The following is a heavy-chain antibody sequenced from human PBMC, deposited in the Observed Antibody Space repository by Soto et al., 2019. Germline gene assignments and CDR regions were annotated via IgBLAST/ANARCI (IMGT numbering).Heavy chain of an antibody. CDR3: GRDLMWFGELPFDY. Sequence: GGSLRLSCAASGFTFSSCPMGWIRQAPGKGLEWVSGISGSGATTSYADSVKGRFTVSRDNSKNTLYLQMNSLRAEDTAVYYCGRDLMWFGELPFDYWGQGTLVTVSS. CDR2: ISGSGATT. CDR1: GFTFSSCP. V-gene: IGHV3-23*01. J-gene: IGHJ4*02. D-gene: IGHD3-10*01.